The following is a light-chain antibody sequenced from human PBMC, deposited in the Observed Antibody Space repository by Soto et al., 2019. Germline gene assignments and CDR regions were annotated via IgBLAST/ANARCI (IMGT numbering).Light chain of an antibody. CDR2: TTS. J-gene: IGKJ2*01. V-gene: IGKV1-39*01. CDR1: QNIDIY. CDR3: HQSYITPPA. Sequence: DVPMTQSPSSLSASVGDRVTITCRASQNIDIYLNWYQQKPGRPPTLLIYTTSSLQSGVPTRFSGSGSGTDFTLTISNLQPEDFATYSCHQSYITPPAFGQGTKVGIK.